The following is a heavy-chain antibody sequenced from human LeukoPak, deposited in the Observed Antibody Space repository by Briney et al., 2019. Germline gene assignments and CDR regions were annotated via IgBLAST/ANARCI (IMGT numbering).Heavy chain of an antibody. J-gene: IGHJ4*02. D-gene: IGHD3-10*01. CDR2: ISSSSSYI. V-gene: IGHV3-21*01. Sequence: PSETLSLTCTVSGGSISSSSYYWGWIRQAPGKGLEWVSSISSSSSYIYYADSVKGRFTISRDNAKNSLYLQMNSLRAEDTAVYYCARAGDFDYWGQGTLVTVSS. CDR1: GGSISSSS. CDR3: ARAGDFDY.